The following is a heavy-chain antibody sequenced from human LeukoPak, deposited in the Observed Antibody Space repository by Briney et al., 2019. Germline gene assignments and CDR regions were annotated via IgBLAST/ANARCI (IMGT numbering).Heavy chain of an antibody. J-gene: IGHJ3*02. CDR3: ARSVSGAFDI. D-gene: IGHD6-19*01. CDR1: EFKFSSYW. V-gene: IGHV3-7*01. CDR2: RKPDGSEK. Sequence: GGSLRLSCAASEFKFSSYWMIWVRQAPGKGLEWVANRKPDGSEKYYVDSVKGRFTVSRDNARNSLYLQLDSLRAEDTAIYYCARSVSGAFDIWGQGTRVTVSS.